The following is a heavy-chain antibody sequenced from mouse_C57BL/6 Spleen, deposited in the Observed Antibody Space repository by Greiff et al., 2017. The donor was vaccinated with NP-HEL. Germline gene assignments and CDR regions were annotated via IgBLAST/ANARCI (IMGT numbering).Heavy chain of an antibody. J-gene: IGHJ2*01. CDR2: ISYAGSN. D-gene: IGHD4-1*01. Sequence: EVKLQESGPGLVKPSQSLSLTCSVTGYSITSGYYWNWIRQFPGNKLEWMVYISYAGSNNYNPSLKNRISITRDTSKNQFFLKLNAVTTEDTATYYWARDLGVDYWGQGTTLTVSS. CDR3: ARDLGVDY. CDR1: GYSITSGYY. V-gene: IGHV3-6*01.